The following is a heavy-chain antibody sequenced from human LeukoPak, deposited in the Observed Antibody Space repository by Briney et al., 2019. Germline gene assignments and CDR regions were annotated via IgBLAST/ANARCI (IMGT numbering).Heavy chain of an antibody. CDR1: GYSIRSGYY. Sequence: KPSETLSVTSTGPGYSIRSGYYWGWVRQPPWKELEWSGSVYHSASTYDNPSLKSRVTISVDTSKNQFSLKLSSVTAADTAVYYCARDSAYYDSSGVDYWGQGTLVTVSS. CDR2: VYHSAST. J-gene: IGHJ4*02. CDR3: ARDSAYYDSSGVDY. V-gene: IGHV4-38-2*02. D-gene: IGHD3-22*01.